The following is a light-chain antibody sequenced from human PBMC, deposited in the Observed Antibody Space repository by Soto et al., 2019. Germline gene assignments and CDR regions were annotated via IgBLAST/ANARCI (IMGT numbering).Light chain of an antibody. CDR2: WAS. Sequence: DIVMTQSPDSLAVSLGERATINCKSSQSVLYSSNNKNYLAWYQQKPGQPPKLLIYWASTRESGVPDRFSGSGSGTDFTLTISSLQAVYVAVYYCQQYYSTPPTFGQGPNVDIK. CDR1: QSVLYSSNNKNY. V-gene: IGKV4-1*01. J-gene: IGKJ1*01. CDR3: QQYYSTPPT.